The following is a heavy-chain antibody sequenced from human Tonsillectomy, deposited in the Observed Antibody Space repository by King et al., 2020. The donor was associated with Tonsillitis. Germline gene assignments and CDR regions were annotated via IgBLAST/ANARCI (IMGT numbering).Heavy chain of an antibody. J-gene: IGHJ4*02. CDR2: ISNSGSLV. V-gene: IGHV3-11*01. CDR3: AREGITKPFDC. D-gene: IGHD1-14*01. CDR1: GFTFSDYY. Sequence: HVQLVESGGGLVKPGGSLRLSCAASGFTFSDYYMSWIRQAPGKGLEWLSYISNSGSLVFYVDSVRGRFTISRDNARKSLYLRMDSLRAEDTAVYYCAREGITKPFDCWGQGTLVTVSS.